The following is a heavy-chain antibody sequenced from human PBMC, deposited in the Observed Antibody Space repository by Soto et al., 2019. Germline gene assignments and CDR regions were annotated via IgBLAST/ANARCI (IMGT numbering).Heavy chain of an antibody. V-gene: IGHV3-48*02. J-gene: IGHJ6*02. CDR1: GFTLSSYS. Sequence: ESGGGLVQPGGSLRISCAASGFTLSSYSITWVRQAPGKGLEWVSYISRRSTTINYADSVKGRLTVSRDNAKNSVYLEMNSLRDEDTAVYYCARDPPNFYYYGMDVWGQGTTVTVSS. CDR3: ARDPPNFYYYGMDV. CDR2: ISRRSTTI.